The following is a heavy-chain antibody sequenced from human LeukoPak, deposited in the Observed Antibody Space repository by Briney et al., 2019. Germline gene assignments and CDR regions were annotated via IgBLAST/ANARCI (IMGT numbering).Heavy chain of an antibody. CDR3: ARDSGGSSPFDY. CDR1: GFTFSSYA. Sequence: GGSLRLSCAASGFTFSSYAMSWVRQAPGKGLEWVSNISGSGVSGGNTYYADSVKGRFTISRDNAKNSLYLQMNSLRAEDTAVYYCARDSGGSSPFDYWGQGTLVTVSS. CDR2: ISGSGVSGGNT. J-gene: IGHJ4*02. D-gene: IGHD4-23*01. V-gene: IGHV3-23*01.